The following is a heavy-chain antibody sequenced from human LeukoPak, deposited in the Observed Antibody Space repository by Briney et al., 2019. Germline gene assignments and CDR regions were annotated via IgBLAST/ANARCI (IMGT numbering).Heavy chain of an antibody. CDR3: ARPAYLGIVGATDDAFDI. V-gene: IGHV4-59*01. D-gene: IGHD1-26*01. Sequence: ASQTLSLTCTVSGGSISSYYWSWIRQPPGKGLEWIGYIYYSGSTNYNPSLKSRVTISVDTSKNQFSLKLSSVTAADTAVYYCARPAYLGIVGATDDAFDIWGQGTMVTVSS. J-gene: IGHJ3*02. CDR1: GGSISSYY. CDR2: IYYSGST.